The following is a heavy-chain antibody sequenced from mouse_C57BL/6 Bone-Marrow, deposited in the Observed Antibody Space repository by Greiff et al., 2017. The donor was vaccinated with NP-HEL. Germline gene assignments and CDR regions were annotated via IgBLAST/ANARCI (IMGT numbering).Heavy chain of an antibody. CDR2: IDPSDSYT. CDR1: GYTFTSYW. CDR3: ARKDYGPFDY. J-gene: IGHJ2*01. D-gene: IGHD1-2*01. Sequence: VQLQQPGAELVRPGTSVKLSCKASGYTFTSYWMHWVKQRPGQGLEWIGVIDPSDSYTNYNQKFKGKATLTVDTSSSTAYMQLSSLTSEDSAVYYCARKDYGPFDYWGQGTTLTVSS. V-gene: IGHV1-59*01.